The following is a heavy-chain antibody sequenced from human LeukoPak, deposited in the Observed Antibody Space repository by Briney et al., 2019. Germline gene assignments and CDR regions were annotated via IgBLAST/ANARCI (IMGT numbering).Heavy chain of an antibody. V-gene: IGHV3-74*01. CDR2: IKSDGST. CDR1: GFTFISYW. Sequence: PGGSLRLSCAASGFTFISYWMHWVRQAPGKGVVWVSRIKSDGSTNYADSVKGRFTISRDNAKNTVSLQMNSLRAEDTGVYFCARAPSEIGGYYPEYFRHWGQGTLVTVSS. D-gene: IGHD3-22*01. CDR3: ARAPSEIGGYYPEYFRH. J-gene: IGHJ1*01.